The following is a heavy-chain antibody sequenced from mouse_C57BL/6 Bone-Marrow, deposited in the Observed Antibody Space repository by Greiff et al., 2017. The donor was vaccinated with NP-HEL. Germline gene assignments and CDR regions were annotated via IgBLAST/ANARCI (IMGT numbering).Heavy chain of an antibody. CDR1: GYTFTSYG. J-gene: IGHJ3*01. CDR3: ARDRGGY. D-gene: IGHD3-1*01. Sequence: VQLQQSGAELARPGASVKLSCKASGYTFTSYGISWVKQRIGQGLEWIGEIYPRSGNTYYNEKFKGKATLTADKSSSTAYMELRSLTSEDSAVYFCARDRGGYWGQGTLVTVSA. V-gene: IGHV1-81*01. CDR2: IYPRSGNT.